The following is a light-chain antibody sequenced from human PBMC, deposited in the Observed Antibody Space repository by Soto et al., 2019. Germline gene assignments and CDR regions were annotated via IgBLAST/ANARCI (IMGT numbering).Light chain of an antibody. CDR2: EVS. CDR3: CSYAGSSTCYV. Sequence: QSVLTQPASVCGSPGQSITISCTGTSSDVGSYNLVSWYQQHPGKAPKLMIYEVSKRPSGVSNRFSGSKSGNTASLTISGLHAQDDAHYYCCSYAGSSTCYVLGTGTKVTVL. V-gene: IGLV2-23*02. CDR1: SSDVGSYNL. J-gene: IGLJ1*01.